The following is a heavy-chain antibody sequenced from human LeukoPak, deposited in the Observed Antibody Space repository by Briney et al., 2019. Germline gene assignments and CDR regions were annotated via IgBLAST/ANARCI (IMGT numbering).Heavy chain of an antibody. Sequence: PGGSLRLSCAASGFTFSSYWMSWVRQAPGKGLEWVANIKQDGSEKYYVDSVKGRFTISRDNAKNSLYLQMNSLRAEDTAVYYCARVDIVVVPVLDYWGQGTLVTVSS. CDR2: IKQDGSEK. V-gene: IGHV3-7*01. CDR3: ARVDIVVVPVLDY. CDR1: GFTFSSYW. D-gene: IGHD2-2*01. J-gene: IGHJ4*02.